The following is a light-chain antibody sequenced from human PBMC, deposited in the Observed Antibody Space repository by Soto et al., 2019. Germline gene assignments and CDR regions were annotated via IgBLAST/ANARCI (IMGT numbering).Light chain of an antibody. CDR2: DNN. Sequence: QSVLTQPPSVSAAPGQRVTISCSGSNSNIGTNYVSWYQQLPGTAPKLVIYDNNDRPPGIRDRFSGSKSGTSATLGITGLETGDEADYYCGTWDGSRSAYVFGTGTKLTVL. CDR3: GTWDGSRSAYV. J-gene: IGLJ1*01. CDR1: NSNIGTNY. V-gene: IGLV1-51*01.